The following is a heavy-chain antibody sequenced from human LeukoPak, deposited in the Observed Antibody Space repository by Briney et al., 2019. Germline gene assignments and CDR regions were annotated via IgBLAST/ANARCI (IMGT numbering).Heavy chain of an antibody. Sequence: ASVKVSCKASGYTFTSYDINWVRQATGQGLEWVGWMNPNSGNTGYAQKFQGRVTMTRNTSISTAYMELSSLRSEDTAVYYCAVGLGYSYGYGFYYYYMDVWGKGTTVTISS. CDR3: AVGLGYSYGYGFYYYYMDV. D-gene: IGHD5-18*01. J-gene: IGHJ6*03. CDR2: MNPNSGNT. CDR1: GYTFTSYD. V-gene: IGHV1-8*01.